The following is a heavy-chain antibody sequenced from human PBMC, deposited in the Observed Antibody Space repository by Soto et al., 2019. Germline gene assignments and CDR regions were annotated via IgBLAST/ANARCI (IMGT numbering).Heavy chain of an antibody. J-gene: IGHJ5*02. D-gene: IGHD2-21*02. Sequence: SETLSLTCTVSGGSISSYYWSWIRQPPGKGLEWIGYIYYSGSTNYNPSLKSRVTISVDTSKNQFSLKLSSVTAADTAVYYCARVVVTATYNWFDPWGQGTLVTVSS. CDR1: GGSISSYY. V-gene: IGHV4-59*01. CDR2: IYYSGST. CDR3: ARVVVTATYNWFDP.